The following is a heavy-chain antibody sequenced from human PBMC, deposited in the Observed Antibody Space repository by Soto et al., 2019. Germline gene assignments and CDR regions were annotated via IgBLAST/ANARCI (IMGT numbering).Heavy chain of an antibody. CDR1: GFSLSSSGVG. V-gene: IGHV2-5*02. CDR3: AHKGGRGAGMDV. D-gene: IGHD2-15*01. Sequence: QITLKESGPTLVKPTQTLTLTCAFSGFSLSSSGVGVGWIRQPPGKAPEWLALIYWDEDKRYSPSLKTRLTTXKXXSTNEVVLTMTNMDPVDTGTYYCAHKGGRGAGMDVWGQGTTVTVSS. J-gene: IGHJ6*02. CDR2: IYWDEDK.